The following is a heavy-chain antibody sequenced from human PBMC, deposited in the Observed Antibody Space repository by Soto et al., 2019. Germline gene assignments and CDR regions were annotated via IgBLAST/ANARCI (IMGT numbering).Heavy chain of an antibody. J-gene: IGHJ6*03. CDR3: ARGYGFLEWLSPGYYYYYYMDV. CDR2: IYYSGST. Sequence: PSETLSLTCTVSGGSISSSSYYWGWIRQPPGKGLEWIGSIYYSGSTYYNPSLKSRVTISVDTSKNQFSLKLSSVTAADTAVYYCARGYGFLEWLSPGYYYYYYMDVWGKGTTVTVSS. V-gene: IGHV4-39*07. CDR1: GGSISSSSYY. D-gene: IGHD3-3*01.